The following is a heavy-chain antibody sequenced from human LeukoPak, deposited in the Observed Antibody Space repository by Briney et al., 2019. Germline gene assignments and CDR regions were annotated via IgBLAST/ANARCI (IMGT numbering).Heavy chain of an antibody. D-gene: IGHD6-13*01. CDR1: GYTFTSYG. V-gene: IGHV1-2*02. CDR3: ARGSSSWYYFDY. J-gene: IGHJ4*02. Sequence: ASVKVSCKASGYTFTSYGISWVRQAPGQGLEWMGWINPNSGGTNHAQKFQGRVTMTRDTSISTAYMELSRLRSDDTAVYYCARGSSSWYYFDYWGQGTLVTVSS. CDR2: INPNSGGT.